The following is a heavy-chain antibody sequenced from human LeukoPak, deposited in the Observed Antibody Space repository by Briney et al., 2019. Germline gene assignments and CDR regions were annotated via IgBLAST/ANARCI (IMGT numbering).Heavy chain of an antibody. D-gene: IGHD6-19*01. CDR2: IYYSGGT. V-gene: IGHV4-39*01. CDR3: ARHSIAVADRYFDY. J-gene: IGHJ4*02. Sequence: PSETLSLTCTVSGGFISSSSYYWGWIRQPPGKGLEWIGSIYYSGGTYYNPSLKSRVTISVDTSKNQFSLKVSSVTAADTAVYYCARHSIAVADRYFDYWGQGTLVTVSS. CDR1: GGFISSSSYY.